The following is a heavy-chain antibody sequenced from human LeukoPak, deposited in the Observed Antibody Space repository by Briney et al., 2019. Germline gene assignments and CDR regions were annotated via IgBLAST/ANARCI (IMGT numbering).Heavy chain of an antibody. CDR1: GFTFGTYG. D-gene: IGHD2-2*01. Sequence: GGSLRLSCAASGFTFGTYGMSWVRQAPGKGLEWVSAISASGGSTYHADSAKGRFTMSRDNSKNTLYLQVNSLRVEDTAVYYCAKHLQGYCSSANCYARAFDIWGQGTMVTVSS. V-gene: IGHV3-23*01. J-gene: IGHJ3*02. CDR2: ISASGGST. CDR3: AKHLQGYCSSANCYARAFDI.